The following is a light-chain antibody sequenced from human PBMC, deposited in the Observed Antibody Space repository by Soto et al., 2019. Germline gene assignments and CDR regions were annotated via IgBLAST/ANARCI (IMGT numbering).Light chain of an antibody. V-gene: IGKV1-5*03. CDR3: QHYNSYSEA. CDR2: KAS. CDR1: QTISSW. J-gene: IGKJ1*01. Sequence: DIQMTQSPSTLSGSVGDRVTITCRASQTISSWLAWYQQKPGKAPKLLIYKASTLKSGVPSGFSGSGSGTKFTLTISSLQPDDFATYYCQHYNSYSEAFGQGTKV.